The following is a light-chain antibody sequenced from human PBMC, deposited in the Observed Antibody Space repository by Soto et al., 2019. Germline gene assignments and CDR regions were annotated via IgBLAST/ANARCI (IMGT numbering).Light chain of an antibody. Sequence: EIVLTQSPATVSLSPGDRATLSCRASQTVSSYLLWYQPTRGQAPRLLSYDASNRATGIPARVSGSGSGTDCTLTISSLEPEDFAVYYCQQRMNWPLTFGQGTRLEIK. CDR2: DAS. J-gene: IGKJ5*01. V-gene: IGKV3-11*01. CDR3: QQRMNWPLT. CDR1: QTVSSY.